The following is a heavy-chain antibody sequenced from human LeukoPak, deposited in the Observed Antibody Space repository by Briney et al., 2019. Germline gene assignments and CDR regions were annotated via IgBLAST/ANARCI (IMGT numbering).Heavy chain of an antibody. CDR3: ARDPSILAVAGTGVDY. J-gene: IGHJ4*02. CDR2: ISYDGSNK. D-gene: IGHD6-19*01. Sequence: GGSLRLSCAASGFTFSSYAMHWVRRAPGKGLEWVAVISYDGSNKYYADSVKGRFTISRDNSKNTLYLQMNSLRAEDTAVYYCARDPSILAVAGTGVDYWGQGTLVTVSS. CDR1: GFTFSSYA. V-gene: IGHV3-30-3*01.